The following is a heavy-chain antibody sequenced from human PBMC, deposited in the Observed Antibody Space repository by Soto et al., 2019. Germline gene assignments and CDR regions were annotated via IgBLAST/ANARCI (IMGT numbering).Heavy chain of an antibody. J-gene: IGHJ4*02. CDR1: GFTVSSNY. CDR3: ARDPLRSYGPD. V-gene: IGHV3-66*01. Sequence: EVQLVASGGGLVQPGGSLRLSCAASGFTVSSNYMSWVRQAPGKGLEWVSVIYSGGSTYYADSVKGRFTISRDNSKNTLYLQMNSLRAEDTAVYYCARDPLRSYGPDWGQGTLVTVSS. CDR2: IYSGGST. D-gene: IGHD1-26*01.